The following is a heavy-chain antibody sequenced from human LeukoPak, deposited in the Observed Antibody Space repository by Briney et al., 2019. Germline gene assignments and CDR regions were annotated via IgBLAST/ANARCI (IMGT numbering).Heavy chain of an antibody. V-gene: IGHV4-59*02. D-gene: IGHD2-8*02. CDR3: ARESAGSLHDSTAAFRY. CDR2: GHHSESS. CDR1: GDSVTSTY. J-gene: IGHJ4*02. Sequence: SETLSLTCSVSGDSVTSTYWSWIRQPPGKGLEWIAYGHHSESSNYNPSLRSRVTIPVDTSRNQFSLRLTSVTAADTAVYYCARESAGSLHDSTAAFRYWGQGILVIVSS.